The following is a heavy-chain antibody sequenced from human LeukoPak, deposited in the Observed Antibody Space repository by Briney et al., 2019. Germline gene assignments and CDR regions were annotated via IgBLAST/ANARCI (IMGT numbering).Heavy chain of an antibody. J-gene: IGHJ4*02. Sequence: ASVKLSCKASGGTFSSYTISWVRHAPGQGLELMGGIIPIFGKANYAQKFQGRVTITADESTGTAYMELSSLRSDNPAVYYCAIDYCGCYTNGVCYYFAYWGQGTLVTVSS. CDR2: IIPIFGKA. V-gene: IGHV1-69*01. D-gene: IGHD2-8*01. CDR3: AIDYCGCYTNGVCYYFAY. CDR1: GGTFSSYT.